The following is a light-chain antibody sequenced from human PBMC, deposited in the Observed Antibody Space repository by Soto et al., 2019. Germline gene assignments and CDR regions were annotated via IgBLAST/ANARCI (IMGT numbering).Light chain of an antibody. CDR1: QSVSTTY. CDR2: GTS. Sequence: EIVLTQSPGTLSLSPGERATLSCRASQSVSTTYLGWYQQKPGQAPRLLVYGTSRRATGIPDRFSGSGSGPDFTLTISSLEPEDFAVYYCQHYGSSPPMYTFGQGNKLEIK. J-gene: IGKJ2*01. V-gene: IGKV3-20*01. CDR3: QHYGSSPPMYT.